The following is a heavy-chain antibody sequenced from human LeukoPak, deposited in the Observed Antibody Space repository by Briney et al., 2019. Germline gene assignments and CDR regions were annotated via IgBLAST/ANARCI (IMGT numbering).Heavy chain of an antibody. Sequence: PSETLSLTCAVYGGSFSGYYWSWIRQPPGKGLEWIAYISDIESINYNPSLKSRVTISLDTSKNQFSLKLSSVTAADTAVYYCAGHHPRNTVDFWGQGTLVTVSS. CDR3: AGHHPRNTVDF. CDR1: GGSFSGYY. D-gene: IGHD2/OR15-2a*01. V-gene: IGHV4-59*08. CDR2: ISDIESI. J-gene: IGHJ4*02.